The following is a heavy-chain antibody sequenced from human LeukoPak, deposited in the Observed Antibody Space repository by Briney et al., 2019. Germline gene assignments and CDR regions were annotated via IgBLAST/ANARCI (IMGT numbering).Heavy chain of an antibody. J-gene: IGHJ4*02. D-gene: IGHD6-13*01. CDR3: ARCVAVAAKYYFDY. CDR1: GGFISTTNYY. V-gene: IGHV4-39*01. Sequence: NASETLSLTCTVSGGFISTTNYYWAWIRQPPGKGRERIGSIYYGGSTYYNPPLKSRVTISVDTSKNQFSLKVNSVTAADTAVYYCARCVAVAAKYYFDYWGQGTLVTISS. CDR2: IYYGGST.